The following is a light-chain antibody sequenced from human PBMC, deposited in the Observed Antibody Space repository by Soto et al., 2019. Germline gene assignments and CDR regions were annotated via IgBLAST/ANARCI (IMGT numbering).Light chain of an antibody. Sequence: QSALTQPASVSGSPGQSITISCTGTSSDGGGYNYVSWYQQHPGKAPKLMIYEVRNRPSGVSNHFSGSKSGNTASLTISGLQAEDEAGYYCSSYTSSSTLYVFGTGTKLTVL. CDR1: SSDGGGYNY. V-gene: IGLV2-14*01. CDR3: SSYTSSSTLYV. J-gene: IGLJ1*01. CDR2: EVR.